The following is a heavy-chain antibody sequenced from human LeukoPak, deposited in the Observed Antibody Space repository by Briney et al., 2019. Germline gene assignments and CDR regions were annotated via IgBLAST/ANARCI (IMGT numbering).Heavy chain of an antibody. D-gene: IGHD3-10*01. Sequence: SVKVSCKASGGTFSSYAISWVRQAPGQGLEWMGGIIPIFGTANYAQKFQGRVTITADESTSTAYMELSSLRSEDMAVYYCARDRSSTYYYGSGSYSPYFDYWGQGTLVTVSS. CDR2: IIPIFGTA. CDR1: GGTFSSYA. V-gene: IGHV1-69*01. J-gene: IGHJ4*02. CDR3: ARDRSSTYYYGSGSYSPYFDY.